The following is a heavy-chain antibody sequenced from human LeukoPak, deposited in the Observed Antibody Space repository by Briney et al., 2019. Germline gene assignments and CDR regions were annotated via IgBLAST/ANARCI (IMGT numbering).Heavy chain of an antibody. D-gene: IGHD5-18*01. J-gene: IGHJ4*02. CDR1: GFSFSGYE. V-gene: IGHV3-48*03. CDR2: ISTSGSTV. CDR3: ARDGPAYSFDY. Sequence: GGSLRLSCAASGFSFSGYEMNWVRQAPGKGLEWVSCISTSGSTVYYADSVKGRFTVSRDNARNSLYLQMNSLRAEDTALYYCARDGPAYSFDYWGQGTLVIVSS.